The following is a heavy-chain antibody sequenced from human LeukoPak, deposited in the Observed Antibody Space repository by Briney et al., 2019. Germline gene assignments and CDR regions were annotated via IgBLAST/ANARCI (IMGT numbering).Heavy chain of an antibody. Sequence: SQTLSLTCTVSGGSISSGGYYWSWIRQHPGKGLEWIGYIYYSGSTYYNPSLKSRVTISVDTSKNQFSLKLSSVTAADTAVYYCARRFVDTAIDAFDIWGQGTMVTVSS. V-gene: IGHV4-31*03. CDR1: GGSISSGGYY. J-gene: IGHJ3*02. CDR3: ARRFVDTAIDAFDI. CDR2: IYYSGST. D-gene: IGHD5-18*01.